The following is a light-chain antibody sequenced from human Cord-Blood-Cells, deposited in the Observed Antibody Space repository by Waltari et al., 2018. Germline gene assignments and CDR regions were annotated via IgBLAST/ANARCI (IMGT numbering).Light chain of an antibody. CDR3: QQYGSSPPLT. V-gene: IGKV3-20*01. CDR2: GAS. J-gene: IGKJ4*01. Sequence: IVLTQSPGTLSLSPGERATLSCRASQSVSSSYLAWYQQKPGQAPRLLIYGASSRATGTPDRFSGSGSGTEFTVTNSGLEPEDFAVYCCQQYGSSPPLTFGGGTKVEIK. CDR1: QSVSSSY.